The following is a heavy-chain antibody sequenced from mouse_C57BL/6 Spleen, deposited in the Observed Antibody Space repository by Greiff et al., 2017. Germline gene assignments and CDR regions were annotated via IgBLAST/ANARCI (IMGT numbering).Heavy chain of an antibody. D-gene: IGHD1-1*01. J-gene: IGHJ1*03. CDR2: ISSGSSTI. CDR1: GFTFSDYG. V-gene: IGHV5-17*01. CDR3: ARSYGSIDWYFDV. Sequence: EVKLMESGGGLVKPGGSLKLSCAASGFTFSDYGMHWVRPAPEKGLEWVAYISSGSSTIYYADTVKGRFTISRDNAKNTLFLQMTSLRSEDTAMYYCARSYGSIDWYFDVWGTGTTVIISS.